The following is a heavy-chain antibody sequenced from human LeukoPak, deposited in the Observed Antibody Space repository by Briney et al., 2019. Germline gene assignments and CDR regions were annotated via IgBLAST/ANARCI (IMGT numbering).Heavy chain of an antibody. V-gene: IGHV4-31*03. Sequence: SQTLSLTCTVSGGSISSGGYYWSWIRQHPGKGLEWIGYIYYNGVTYYNSFLKSRVTISADTPRNQFSLKLSSVTAADTAVYYCARVLVAATALDYWGQGTLVTVSS. CDR1: GGSISSGGYY. J-gene: IGHJ4*02. CDR3: ARVLVAATALDY. D-gene: IGHD1-26*01. CDR2: IYYNGVT.